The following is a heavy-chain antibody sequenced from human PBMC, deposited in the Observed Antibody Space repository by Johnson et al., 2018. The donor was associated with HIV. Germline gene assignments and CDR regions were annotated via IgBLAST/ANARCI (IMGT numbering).Heavy chain of an antibody. J-gene: IGHJ3*01. CDR3: ARGSSGAFDL. Sequence: VQLVESGGGLVQPGGSLRVSCAASGFTVSSNYMSWVRQAPGKGLEWASAIYTGSNSASSADSVKDRFTISRDSSKNAVYLQMNNLGAEDTALYYCARGSSGAFDLWGRGTMVTVSS. D-gene: IGHD6-6*01. CDR1: GFTVSSNY. CDR2: IYTGSNSA. V-gene: IGHV3-66*01.